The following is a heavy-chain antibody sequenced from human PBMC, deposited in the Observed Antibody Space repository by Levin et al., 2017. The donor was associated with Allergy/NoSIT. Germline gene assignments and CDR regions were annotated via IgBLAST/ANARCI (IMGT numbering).Heavy chain of an antibody. Sequence: GGSLRLSCAASGFTFSSYAMSWVRQAPGKGLEWVSAISGSGGSTYYADSVKGRFTISRDNSKNTLYLQMNSLRAEDTAVYYCARGGGMVRGANSWGQGTLVTVSS. CDR3: ARGGGMVRGANS. V-gene: IGHV3-23*01. J-gene: IGHJ4*02. CDR1: GFTFSSYA. D-gene: IGHD3-10*01. CDR2: ISGSGGST.